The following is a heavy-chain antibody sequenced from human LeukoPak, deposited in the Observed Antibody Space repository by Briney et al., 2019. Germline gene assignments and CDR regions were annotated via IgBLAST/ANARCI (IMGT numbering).Heavy chain of an antibody. Sequence: SETLSLTCTVSGGSISTGSYYWNWIRQPAGKGLEWIGRIYTSGSTNYNPSLQSRVTISVDTSKNQFSLKLSSVTAADTAVYYCATQILLCHYYWGQGTLVTVSS. V-gene: IGHV4-61*02. J-gene: IGHJ4*02. D-gene: IGHD2/OR15-2a*01. CDR2: IYTSGST. CDR1: GGSISTGSYY. CDR3: ATQILLCHYY.